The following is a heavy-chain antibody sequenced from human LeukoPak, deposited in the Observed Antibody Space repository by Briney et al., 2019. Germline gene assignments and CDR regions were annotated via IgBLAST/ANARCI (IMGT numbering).Heavy chain of an antibody. V-gene: IGHV4-61*02. D-gene: IGHD1-26*01. CDR2: IYTSGST. Sequence: NPSETLSLTCTVSGGSISSGDYYWSWIRQPAGKGLEWIGRIYTSGSTNYNPSLKSRVTISVDTSKNQVSLKLSSVTAADTAVYYCARDLRIVGATPTVWGQGTMVTVSS. J-gene: IGHJ3*01. CDR3: ARDLRIVGATPTV. CDR1: GGSISSGDYY.